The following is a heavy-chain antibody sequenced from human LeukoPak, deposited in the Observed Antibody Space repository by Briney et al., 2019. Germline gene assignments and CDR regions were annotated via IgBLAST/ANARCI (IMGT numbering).Heavy chain of an antibody. CDR1: GFTFSTSA. V-gene: IGHV3-30*04. CDR3: ARDPSSAPYSTYWAANYFDP. J-gene: IGHJ5*02. Sequence: PGRSLRLSRAASGFTFSTSAMHWVRQTPGKGLERVALISYDGSQHYLADSLKGRFTISRDNSKNTLYLQMTSLRLDDTAMYYCARDPSSAPYSTYWAANYFDPWGQGTLVTVSS. D-gene: IGHD6-13*01. CDR2: ISYDGSQH.